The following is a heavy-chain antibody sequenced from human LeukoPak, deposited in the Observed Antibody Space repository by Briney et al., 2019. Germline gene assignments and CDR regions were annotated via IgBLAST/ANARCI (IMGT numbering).Heavy chain of an antibody. V-gene: IGHV4-39*07. CDR3: ARGSGSSWGKQHAFDI. CDR2: IYYSGST. CDR1: GGSISSSSYY. Sequence: SETLSLTCTVSGGSISSSSYYWGWIRQPPGKGLEWIGSIYYSGSTYYNPSLKSRVTISVDTSKNQFSLKLSSVTAADTAVYCCARGSGSSWGKQHAFDIWGQGTMVTVSS. J-gene: IGHJ3*02. D-gene: IGHD6-13*01.